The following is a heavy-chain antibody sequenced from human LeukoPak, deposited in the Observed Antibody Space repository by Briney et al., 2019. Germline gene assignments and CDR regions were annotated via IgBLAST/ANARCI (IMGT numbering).Heavy chain of an antibody. D-gene: IGHD5-18*01. CDR2: INHSGST. CDR1: GGSFSGYY. Sequence: SETLSLTCAVYGGSFSGYYWSWIRQPPGKGLEWIGEINHSGSTNYNPSLKSRVTISVDTSKNQFSLKLRSVTAADTAVYYCARHRPSWRRLPGLDFWGQGTLVTVSS. CDR3: ARHRPSWRRLPGLDF. J-gene: IGHJ4*02. V-gene: IGHV4-34*01.